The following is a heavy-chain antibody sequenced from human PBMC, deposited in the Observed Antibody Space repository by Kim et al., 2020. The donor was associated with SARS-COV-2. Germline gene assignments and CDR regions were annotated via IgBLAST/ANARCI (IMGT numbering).Heavy chain of an antibody. V-gene: IGHV1-8*01. J-gene: IGHJ4*02. CDR3: ARSMFGSGSYHDF. CDR1: GYAFTSFD. D-gene: IGHD3-10*01. CDR2: MNPNSGNT. Sequence: ASVKVSCKTSGYAFTSFDINWVRQATGQGLEWMGWMNPNSGNTGFAQKFQGTVTMTRNTSVSTAYMELSSLRSEDTAVYYCARSMFGSGSYHDFWGQGTL.